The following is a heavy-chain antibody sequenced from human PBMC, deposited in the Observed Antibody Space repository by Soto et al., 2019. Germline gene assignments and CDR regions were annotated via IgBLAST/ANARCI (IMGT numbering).Heavy chain of an antibody. V-gene: IGHV5-51*01. CDR1: GYIFTSYW. CDR2: IYPGDSDT. D-gene: IGHD6-13*01. CDR3: ARQQQLEPNYDYYYGMDV. J-gene: IGHJ6*02. Sequence: GESLKISCKGSGYIFTSYWISWVRQMPGKGLEWMGIIYPGDSDTRYSPSFQGQVTISADKSISTAYLQWSSLKASDTAMYYCARQQQLEPNYDYYYGMDVWGQGTTVTVSS.